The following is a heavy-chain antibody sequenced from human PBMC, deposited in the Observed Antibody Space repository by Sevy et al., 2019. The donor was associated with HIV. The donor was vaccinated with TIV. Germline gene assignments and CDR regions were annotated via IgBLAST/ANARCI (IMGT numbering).Heavy chain of an antibody. Sequence: GGYLRLSCAASGFTFSSYGMHWVRQAPGKGLEWVAVISYDGSNKYYPDSVKGRFTISRENSKNTLYLQMNSLRAEDTAVYYCAKDLWAIIVVPAAIYVWGQGTTVTVSS. CDR1: GFTFSSYG. CDR2: ISYDGSNK. D-gene: IGHD2-2*01. CDR3: AKDLWAIIVVPAAIYV. V-gene: IGHV3-30*18. J-gene: IGHJ6*02.